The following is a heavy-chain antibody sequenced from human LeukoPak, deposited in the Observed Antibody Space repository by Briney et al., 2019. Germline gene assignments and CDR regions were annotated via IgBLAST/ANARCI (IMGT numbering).Heavy chain of an antibody. Sequence: GASVKVSCKTSGYTFTDFDINWVRQATGQGREWMGWMNPRSGNTGFAQKFQGRVTLTGDTSMRTAYMELSSLRSDDTAMYYCARSSCGGDCFLSDAHPFNVWGQGTMVTVSS. CDR2: MNPRSGNT. V-gene: IGHV1-8*01. CDR3: ARSSCGGDCFLSDAHPFNV. J-gene: IGHJ3*01. CDR1: GYTFTDFD. D-gene: IGHD2-21*01.